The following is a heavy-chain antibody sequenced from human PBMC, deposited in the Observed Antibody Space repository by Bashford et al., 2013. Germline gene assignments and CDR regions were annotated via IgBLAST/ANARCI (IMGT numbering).Heavy chain of an antibody. J-gene: IGHJ4*02. D-gene: IGHD2-2*01. V-gene: IGHV3-53*01. CDR2: IYSGGAT. Sequence: VRQAPGKGLEWVSVIYSGGATYYADSVKGRFTISRDTSKNTLSLQMNSLRDEDTAAYFCAKGRSSSIWDPFDSWGQGTLVTVSS. CDR3: AKGRSSSIWDPFDS.